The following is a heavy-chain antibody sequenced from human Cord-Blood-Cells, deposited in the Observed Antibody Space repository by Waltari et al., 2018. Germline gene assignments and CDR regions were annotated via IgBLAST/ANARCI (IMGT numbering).Heavy chain of an antibody. CDR1: GGTFSSYA. Sequence: QVQLVQSGAEVKKPGSSVKVSCKASGGTFSSYAISWVRQAPGQGLDGMGGIITLFGTANYARKFRGRVPITADESTSTAYMELSSLRSEDTAVYYCAGDRGPRRDGYNFDYWGQGTLVTVSS. CDR3: AGDRGPRRDGYNFDY. J-gene: IGHJ4*02. CDR2: IITLFGTA. V-gene: IGHV1-69*01. D-gene: IGHD5-12*01.